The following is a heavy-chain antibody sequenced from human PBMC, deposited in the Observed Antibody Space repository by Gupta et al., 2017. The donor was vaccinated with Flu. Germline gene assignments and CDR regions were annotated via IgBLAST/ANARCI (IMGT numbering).Heavy chain of an antibody. V-gene: IGHV1-2*02. CDR3: ARGSDYGNYPYGMDV. J-gene: IGHJ6*02. CDR2: INPISGGT. D-gene: IGHD4-17*01. Sequence: INPISGGTKFAQKFQGRVTMTRDTSISIAYMELNRITSDDTAVYYCARGSDYGNYPYGMDVWGQGTTVTV.